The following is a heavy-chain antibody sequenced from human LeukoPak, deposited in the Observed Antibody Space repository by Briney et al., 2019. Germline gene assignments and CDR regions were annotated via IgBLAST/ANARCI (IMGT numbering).Heavy chain of an antibody. V-gene: IGHV3-64*05. J-gene: IGHJ4*02. CDR1: GYTFSSYV. CDR2: ISGDGART. D-gene: IGHD3-3*01. Sequence: PGGSLRLSCSASGYTFSSYVMHWVRHAPGKGLEYVSGISGDGARTYFADSVKGRFTISRDNSKNTLYVQMTSLRTEDTAVYYCVFQVQGVVQWGQGTLVTVSS. CDR3: VFQVQGVVQ.